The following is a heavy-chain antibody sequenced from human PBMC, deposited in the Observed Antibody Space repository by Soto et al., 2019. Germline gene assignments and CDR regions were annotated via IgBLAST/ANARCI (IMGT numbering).Heavy chain of an antibody. CDR2: ISGSGGST. CDR1: GFTFSSYD. D-gene: IGHD3-3*01. V-gene: IGHV3-23*01. CDR3: AKSSDDFWSGYYPNDAFDI. Sequence: PGGSLRLSCAASGFTFSSYDMHWVRQATGKGLEWVSAISGSGGSTYYADSVKGRFTISRDNSKNTLYLQMNSLRAEDTAVYYCAKSSDDFWSGYYPNDAFDIWGQGTMVTVSS. J-gene: IGHJ3*02.